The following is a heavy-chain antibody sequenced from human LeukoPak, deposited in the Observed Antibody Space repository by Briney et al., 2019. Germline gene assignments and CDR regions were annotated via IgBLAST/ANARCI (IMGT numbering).Heavy chain of an antibody. J-gene: IGHJ4*02. CDR2: INPYSGGT. CDR3: ARSGGTSGPELDY. Sequence: ASVKVSCKASGYTFTGYYMHWVRQAPGQGLEWMGLINPYSGGTNYAQRFQDRVSMTRDTSISTAYMELSRVTSDDTAVHYCARSGGTSGPELDYWGQGTLVTVSS. D-gene: IGHD3-3*01. V-gene: IGHV1-2*02. CDR1: GYTFTGYY.